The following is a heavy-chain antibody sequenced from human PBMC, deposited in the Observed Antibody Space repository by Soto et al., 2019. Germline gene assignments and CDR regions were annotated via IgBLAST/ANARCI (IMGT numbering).Heavy chain of an antibody. CDR3: ARHPPIALAAIAY. CDR1: GGSISSSSYY. V-gene: IGHV4-39*01. J-gene: IGHJ4*02. CDR2: IYYAGST. Sequence: PSETLSLTCTVSGGSISSSSYYWGWIRQPPGKGLEWIGTIYYAGSTYYNPSLKSRVTISVDTSKNQFSLKLSSVTAADTAVYYWARHPPIALAAIAYWGQGTPVTVAS. D-gene: IGHD6-19*01.